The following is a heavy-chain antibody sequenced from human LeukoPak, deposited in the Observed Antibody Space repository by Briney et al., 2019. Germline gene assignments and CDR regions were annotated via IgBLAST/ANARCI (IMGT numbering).Heavy chain of an antibody. V-gene: IGHV3-21*01. CDR3: ARDSTLLWFGELTGMDV. Sequence: GGSLRLSCAASGFTFSSYPMSWVRQAPGKGLEWVSSISSSSSYIYYADSVKGRFTISRDNAKNSLYLQMNSLRAEDTAVYYCARDSTLLWFGELTGMDVWGQGTTVTVSS. CDR1: GFTFSSYP. CDR2: ISSSSSYI. J-gene: IGHJ6*02. D-gene: IGHD3-10*01.